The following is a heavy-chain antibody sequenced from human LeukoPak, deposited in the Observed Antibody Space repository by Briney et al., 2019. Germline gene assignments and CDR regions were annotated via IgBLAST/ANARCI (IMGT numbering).Heavy chain of an antibody. Sequence: GASVKVSCKASGYTFTSYAMHWVRQAPGQRLEWMGWINAGNGNTKYSQKFQGRVTITRDTSASTAYMELSSLRSDDTAVYYCARDLPRYDFWSRYYTFDYWGQGTLVSVSS. D-gene: IGHD3-3*01. CDR1: GYTFTSYA. J-gene: IGHJ4*02. V-gene: IGHV1-3*01. CDR3: ARDLPRYDFWSRYYTFDY. CDR2: INAGNGNT.